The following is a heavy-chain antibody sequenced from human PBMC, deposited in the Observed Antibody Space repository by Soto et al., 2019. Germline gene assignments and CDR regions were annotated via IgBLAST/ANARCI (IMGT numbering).Heavy chain of an antibody. CDR1: GGSISSYY. J-gene: IGHJ5*02. Sequence: SETLSLTCTVSGGSISSYYWSWIRQPPGKGLEWIGYIYYSGSTNYNPSLKSRVTISVDTSKNQFSLKLSSVTAADTAVYYCAGDGSYGYKRGWLDPWGQGTPVTVSS. CDR3: AGDGSYGYKRGWLDP. CDR2: IYYSGST. V-gene: IGHV4-59*01. D-gene: IGHD5-18*01.